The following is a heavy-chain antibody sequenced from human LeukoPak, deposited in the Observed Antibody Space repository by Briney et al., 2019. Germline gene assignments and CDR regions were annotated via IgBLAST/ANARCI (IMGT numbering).Heavy chain of an antibody. CDR2: IRYDGSIE. V-gene: IGHV3-30*02. CDR3: AKADFFDL. CDR1: GFTFSSYG. J-gene: IGHJ4*02. Sequence: GGSLRLSCAASGFTFSSYGMHWVRQAPGKGLEWVAFIRYDGSIENYADSVKGRFTISRDNSKNTLYVQMNSLRVEDTAVYYCAKADFFDLWGQGTLVTVSS.